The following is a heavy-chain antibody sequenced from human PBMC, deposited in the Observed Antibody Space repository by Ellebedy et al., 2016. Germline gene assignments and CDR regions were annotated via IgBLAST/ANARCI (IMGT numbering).Heavy chain of an antibody. V-gene: IGHV3-23*01. J-gene: IGHJ2*01. CDR3: AKFRGIVVVTAWWYFDL. CDR2: ISGSGGST. D-gene: IGHD2-21*02. Sequence: GESLKISXAASGFTFSSYAMSWVRQAPGKGLEWVSAISGSGGSTYYADSVKGRFTISRDNSKNTLYLQMNSLRAEDTAVYYCAKFRGIVVVTAWWYFDLWGRGTLVTVSS. CDR1: GFTFSSYA.